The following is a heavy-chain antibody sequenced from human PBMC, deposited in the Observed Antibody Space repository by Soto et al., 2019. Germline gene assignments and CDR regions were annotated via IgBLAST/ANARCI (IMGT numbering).Heavy chain of an antibody. Sequence: PGGSLRLSCVASGFTFSDYYMSWIRQAPGKGLEWVSYISSSSSYTNYADSVKGRFTISRDNAKNSLYLQMNSLRAEDTAVYYCAKEHLERHFGFDCWGQGTLVTVSS. CDR3: AKEHLERHFGFDC. CDR1: GFTFSDYY. D-gene: IGHD1-1*01. CDR2: ISSSSSYT. J-gene: IGHJ4*02. V-gene: IGHV3-11*05.